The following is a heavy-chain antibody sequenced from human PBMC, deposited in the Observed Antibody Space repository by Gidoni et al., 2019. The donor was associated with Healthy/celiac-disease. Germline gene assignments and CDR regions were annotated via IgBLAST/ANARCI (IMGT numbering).Heavy chain of an antibody. V-gene: IGHV3-21*01. J-gene: IGHJ3*02. D-gene: IGHD6-19*01. CDR1: GFTFSSYS. CDR3: ARAFGSSGWSDDAFDI. Sequence: EVQLVESGGGLVKPGGSLRLPCPAPGFTFSSYSMNWVRQAPGKGLGWVSSISRSSSDIYYADSVKGRFTISRDNAKNSLYLQMNSLRAEDTAVYYCARAFGSSGWSDDAFDIWGQGTMVTVSS. CDR2: ISRSSSDI.